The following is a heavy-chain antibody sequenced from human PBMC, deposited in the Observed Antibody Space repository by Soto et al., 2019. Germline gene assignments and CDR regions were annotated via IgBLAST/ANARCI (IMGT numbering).Heavy chain of an antibody. CDR2: ISGGGGGT. CDR3: ARKGASSTVKDYYSYYMDV. Sequence: GGSLRLSCAGSGFTFSSYAMSWVRQAPGKGLEWVSTISGGGGGTYYADSVMGRFTTSGDNSKNMLYLQMNSLRAEDTAIYYCARKGASSTVKDYYSYYMDVWGKGTTVTVSS. V-gene: IGHV3-23*01. D-gene: IGHD3-16*01. J-gene: IGHJ6*03. CDR1: GFTFSSYA.